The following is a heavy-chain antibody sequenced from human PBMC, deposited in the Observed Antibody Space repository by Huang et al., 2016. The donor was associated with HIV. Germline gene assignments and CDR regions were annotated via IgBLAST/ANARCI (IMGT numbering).Heavy chain of an antibody. CDR3: ARDLWLRDLYYYYYMDV. CDR2: ISDDGNNK. Sequence: QVQLVESGGGVVQPGRSLRLSCAASRFTFGNYAMHWVRQAAGKGLELVAVISDDGNNKYYAEAVKCRFTSSRDNSKNTLYLQMNSLRAEDTAVYYCARDLWLRDLYYYYYMDVWGKGTTVTVSS. V-gene: IGHV3-30-3*01. CDR1: RFTFGNYA. J-gene: IGHJ6*03. D-gene: IGHD5-12*01.